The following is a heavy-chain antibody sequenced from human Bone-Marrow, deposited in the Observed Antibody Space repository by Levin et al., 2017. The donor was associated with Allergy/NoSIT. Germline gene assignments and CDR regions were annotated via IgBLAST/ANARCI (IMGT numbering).Heavy chain of an antibody. CDR3: AKSVQLHSTTPTFDY. J-gene: IGHJ4*02. V-gene: IGHV3-23*01. D-gene: IGHD1-1*01. CDR2: ISGGGGTT. CDR1: GFTFSNFA. Sequence: PGGSLRLSCAASGFTFSNFAMSWVRQAPGKGLEWVATISGGGGTTYYADSVRGRFTISRDNSKNMLFLERSSLGVGDTALYYCAKSVQLHSTTPTFDYWGLGTLVTVSS.